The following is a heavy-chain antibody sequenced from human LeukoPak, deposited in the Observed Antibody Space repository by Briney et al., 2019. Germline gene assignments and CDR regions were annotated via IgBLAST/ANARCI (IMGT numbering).Heavy chain of an antibody. D-gene: IGHD3-16*01. V-gene: IGHV3-48*01. CDR3: ARDWWSSFDY. J-gene: IGHJ4*02. CDR2: ISSSSSTI. CDR1: GFTFSSYS. Sequence: GGSLRLSCAASGFTFSSYSMNWVRQAPGKGLGWVSYISSSSSTIYYADSVKGRFTISRDNAKNSLYLQMNSLRAEDTAVYYCARDWWSSFDYWGQGTLVTVSS.